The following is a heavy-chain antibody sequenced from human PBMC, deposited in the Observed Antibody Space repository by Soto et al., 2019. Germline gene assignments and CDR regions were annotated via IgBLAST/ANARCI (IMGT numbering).Heavy chain of an antibody. V-gene: IGHV3-53*02. J-gene: IGHJ4*02. D-gene: IGHD5-18*01. CDR3: ASYSYGLYYFDY. CDR1: GFTVSSNY. CDR2: IYSGGST. Sequence: EVQLVETGGGLIQPGGSVRLSCAASGFTVSSNYMSWVRQAPGKGLEWVSVIYSGGSTYYADSVKGRFTISRDNSKNTLYLQMNSLRAEDTAVYYCASYSYGLYYFDYWGQGTLVTVSS.